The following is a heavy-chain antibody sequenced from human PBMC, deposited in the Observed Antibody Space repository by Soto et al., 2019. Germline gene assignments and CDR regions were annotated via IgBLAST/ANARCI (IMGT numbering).Heavy chain of an antibody. CDR2: IYYSGST. Sequence: SETLSLTCTVSGGSISSYYWSWIRQPPGKGLEWIGYIYYSGSTNYNPSLKSRVTISVDTSKNQFSLKLSSVTAADTAVYYCARGGDYGMDVWGQGTTVTVYS. CDR1: GGSISSYY. V-gene: IGHV4-59*01. CDR3: ARGGDYGMDV. J-gene: IGHJ6*02. D-gene: IGHD3-16*01.